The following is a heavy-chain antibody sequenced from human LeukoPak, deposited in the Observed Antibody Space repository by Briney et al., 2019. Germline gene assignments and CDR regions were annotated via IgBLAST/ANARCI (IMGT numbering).Heavy chain of an antibody. J-gene: IGHJ5*02. CDR2: MNPNSGNT. CDR3: ARKNYGSNRWFDP. V-gene: IGHV1-8*01. D-gene: IGHD4/OR15-4a*01. Sequence: ASVKVSCKASGYTFISYDINWVRQATGQGLEWMGWMNPNSGNTGYAQKFQGRVTMTRNTSISTAYMELSSLTSEDTAVYHCARKNYGSNRWFDPWGQGTLVTVSS. CDR1: GYTFISYD.